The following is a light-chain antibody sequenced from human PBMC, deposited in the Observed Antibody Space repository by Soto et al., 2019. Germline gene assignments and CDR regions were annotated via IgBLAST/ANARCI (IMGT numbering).Light chain of an antibody. Sequence: SALTQPPSASGSPGQSVTISCTGTSSDVGGYNYVSWYQQHPGKAPKLMIYEVSKRPSGVPDRFSGSKSDNTASLTVSGLQAADEADYYCSSFAGGNNLLFGGGTKLTVL. CDR1: SSDVGGYNY. CDR2: EVS. J-gene: IGLJ2*01. V-gene: IGLV2-8*01. CDR3: SSFAGGNNLL.